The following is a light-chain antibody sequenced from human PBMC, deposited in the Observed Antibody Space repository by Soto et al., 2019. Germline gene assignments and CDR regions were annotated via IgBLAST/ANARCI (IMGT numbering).Light chain of an antibody. V-gene: IGKV3-20*01. CDR2: AAS. CDR1: QSVSNDY. Sequence: EIVLTQSPGTLSLSPGERATLSCRASQSVSNDYLAWYQQKPGQAPRLLIYAASSRATGIPDRFSGSGSGTDFTLTISRLEPEDFAVYYCQQYGSSPQTFGQGTRLEIK. CDR3: QQYGSSPQT. J-gene: IGKJ5*01.